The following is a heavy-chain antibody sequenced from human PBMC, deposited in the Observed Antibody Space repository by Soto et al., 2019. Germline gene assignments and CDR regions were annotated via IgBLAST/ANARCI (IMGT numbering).Heavy chain of an antibody. V-gene: IGHV4-39*01. CDR2: IYYSGST. CDR3: ASRHYGDYSGWFDP. D-gene: IGHD4-17*01. CDR1: GGSISSSSYY. Sequence: SETLSLTCTVSGGSISSSSYYWGWIRQPPGKGLEWIGSIYYSGSTYYNPSLKSRVTISVDTSKNQFSLKLSSVTAADTAVYYCASRHYGDYSGWFDPWGQGTLVTVSS. J-gene: IGHJ5*02.